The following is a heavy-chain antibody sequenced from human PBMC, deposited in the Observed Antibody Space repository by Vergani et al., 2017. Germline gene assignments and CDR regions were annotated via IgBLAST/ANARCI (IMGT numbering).Heavy chain of an antibody. V-gene: IGHV1-46*01. D-gene: IGHD3-16*02. Sequence: QVQLVQSGAEVKKPGASVKVSCKASGYTFTSYYMHWVRQAPGQGLEWMGIINPSGGSTSYAQKFQGRVTMTTDTSTSTAYMELRSLRSDDTAVYYCARDYDYIWGSYLSVGVTFDPWGQGTLVTVSS. CDR3: ARDYDYIWGSYLSVGVTFDP. CDR1: GYTFTSYY. CDR2: INPSGGST. J-gene: IGHJ5*02.